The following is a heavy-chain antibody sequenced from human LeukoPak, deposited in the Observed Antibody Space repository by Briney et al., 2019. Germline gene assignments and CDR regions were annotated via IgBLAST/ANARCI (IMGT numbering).Heavy chain of an antibody. D-gene: IGHD2-15*01. V-gene: IGHV7-4-1*02. Sequence: ASVKVSCKASGYTFTNYAMNWVRQAPGQGLEWMGWIHPSTGNPTYAQGFTGRFVFSLDTSVSTTYLQISSLKAEDTAVYYCAKARYCSGGSCFPQLTPDYWGQGTLVTVSS. CDR2: IHPSTGNP. CDR3: AKARYCSGGSCFPQLTPDY. CDR1: GYTFTNYA. J-gene: IGHJ4*02.